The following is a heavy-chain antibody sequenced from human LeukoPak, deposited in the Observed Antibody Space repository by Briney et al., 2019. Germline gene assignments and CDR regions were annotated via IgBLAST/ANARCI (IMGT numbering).Heavy chain of an antibody. CDR3: ARGYTADDAFDI. CDR2: IGWDDDK. CDR1: GFSLSTSGMR. D-gene: IGHD2-2*02. J-gene: IGHJ3*02. V-gene: IGHV2-70*04. Sequence: SGPALVKPTQTLTLTCTFSGFSLSTSGMRVSWIRQPPGKALEWLARIGWDDDKFYSTSLKTRLTISKDTSKNQVVLTMTNMDPVDTATYYCARGYTADDAFDIWGQGTMVTVSS.